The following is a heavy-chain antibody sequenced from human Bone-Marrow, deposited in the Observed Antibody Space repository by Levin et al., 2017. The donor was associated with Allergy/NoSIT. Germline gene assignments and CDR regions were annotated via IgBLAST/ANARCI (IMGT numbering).Heavy chain of an antibody. CDR3: VARSNGLDV. V-gene: IGHV3-48*03. CDR1: GFTFSGYE. J-gene: IGHJ6*02. Sequence: LSLTCAASGFTFSGYEMNWVRQAPRKGLEWVAYISNGGDTVYYADSVKGRFTISRDTSKNTLYLQMSGLRVEDTAVYFCVARSNGLDVWGQGTTVTVSS. D-gene: IGHD5-12*01. CDR2: ISNGGDTV.